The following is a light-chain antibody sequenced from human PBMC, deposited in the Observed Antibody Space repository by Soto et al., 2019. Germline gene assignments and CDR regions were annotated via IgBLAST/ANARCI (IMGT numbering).Light chain of an antibody. V-gene: IGKV3-15*01. CDR3: QQYNNWPPTWT. Sequence: EIVMTQSPATLSVSPGERATLSCRASQSVSSNLAWYQQKPGQAPRLLIYGASTRATGIPARFSGSGSGTEFTLTISILQSEEFAVYYCQQYNNWPPTWTFGQGTKVEIK. CDR1: QSVSSN. CDR2: GAS. J-gene: IGKJ1*01.